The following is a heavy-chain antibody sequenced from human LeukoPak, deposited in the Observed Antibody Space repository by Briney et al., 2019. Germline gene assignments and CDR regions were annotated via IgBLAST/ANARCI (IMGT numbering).Heavy chain of an antibody. CDR2: IRRRAYGGAA. V-gene: IGHV3-49*04. Sequence: PAGGSLRFSCTTSGFAFDDFAMSWVRQPAGKGLEWVGFIRRRAYGGAAEYAASVKGRFIISRDDSKGIAYLQMNSLKTEDTAVYYCSRNGLVDFDYWGQGPRVIVSP. CDR3: SRNGLVDFDY. CDR1: GFAFDDFA. J-gene: IGHJ4*02.